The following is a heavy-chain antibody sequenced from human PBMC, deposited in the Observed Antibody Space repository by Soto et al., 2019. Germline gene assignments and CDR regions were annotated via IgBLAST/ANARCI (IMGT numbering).Heavy chain of an antibody. Sequence: ASVKVSCKASGGTFSSYAISWVRQAPGQGLEWMGGIIPIFGTANYAQKFQGRVTITADESTSTAYMELNSLRDEDTAVYYCGGDSSGYFYPDAFDIWGQGTMVTVSS. V-gene: IGHV1-69*13. D-gene: IGHD3-22*01. CDR2: IIPIFGTA. CDR3: GGDSSGYFYPDAFDI. CDR1: GGTFSSYA. J-gene: IGHJ3*02.